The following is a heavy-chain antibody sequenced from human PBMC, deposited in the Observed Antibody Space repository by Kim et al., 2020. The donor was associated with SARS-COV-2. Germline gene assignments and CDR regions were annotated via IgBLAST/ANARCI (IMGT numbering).Heavy chain of an antibody. D-gene: IGHD1-1*01. CDR2: IRSKANSYAT. CDR3: TRVPGTTVAFWDAFDI. Sequence: GGSLRLSCAASGFTFSVSAMHWVRQASGKGLEWVGRIRSKANSYATVYAASVKGRFTISRDDSKNTEFRQMTSLKTEDTAVYYCTRVPGTTVAFWDAFDIWGQGTMVTVSS. J-gene: IGHJ3*02. CDR1: GFTFSVSA. V-gene: IGHV3-73*01.